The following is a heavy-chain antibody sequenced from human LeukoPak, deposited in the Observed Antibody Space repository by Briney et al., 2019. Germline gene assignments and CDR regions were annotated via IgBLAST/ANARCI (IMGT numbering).Heavy chain of an antibody. CDR3: ASPTVGAKRVDY. CDR1: GFTFSSYS. V-gene: IGHV3-21*05. D-gene: IGHD1-26*01. Sequence: GGSQRLSCAASGFTFSSYSMNWVRQAPGKGLEWVSYISSSSSYIYYADSVKGRFTISRDNAKNSLYLQMNSLRAEDTAVYYCASPTVGAKRVDYWGQGTLVTVSS. CDR2: ISSSSSYI. J-gene: IGHJ4*02.